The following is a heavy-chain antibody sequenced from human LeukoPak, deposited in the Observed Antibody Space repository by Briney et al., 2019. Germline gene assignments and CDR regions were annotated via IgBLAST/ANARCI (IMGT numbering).Heavy chain of an antibody. J-gene: IGHJ4*02. D-gene: IGHD3-22*01. CDR2: IYYSGST. Sequence: SETLSLTCTVSGGSISSYYWSWIRQPPGKGLEWIGYIYYSGSTNYNPSLKSRVTISVDTPKNQFSLKLSSVTAADTAVYYCARDQGGYDSSGYYGYWGQGTLVTVSS. V-gene: IGHV4-59*01. CDR1: GGSISSYY. CDR3: ARDQGGYDSSGYYGY.